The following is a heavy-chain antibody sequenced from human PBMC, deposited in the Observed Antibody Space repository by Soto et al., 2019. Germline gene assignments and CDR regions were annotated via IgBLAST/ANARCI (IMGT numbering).Heavy chain of an antibody. J-gene: IGHJ6*02. Sequence: GESLKISCKGSGYTFSKYWIGWVRQTPGKGLEWMGMIYPGDSDARYSPSFQGQVTMSADKSITTAYLQWSSLKASDTAMYYCVRQGMDVWGQGTTVTVSS. CDR2: IYPGDSDA. V-gene: IGHV5-51*01. CDR1: GYTFSKYW. CDR3: VRQGMDV.